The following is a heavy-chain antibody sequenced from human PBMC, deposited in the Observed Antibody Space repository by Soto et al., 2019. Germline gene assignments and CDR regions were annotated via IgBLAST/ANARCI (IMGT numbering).Heavy chain of an antibody. CDR3: ARDKSSSWYPPMNWFDP. V-gene: IGHV4-4*07. Sequence: PSETLSLTCTVSGGSISSYYWSWIRQPAGKGLEWIGHIYTSGSTNYNPSLKSRVTMSVDTSKNQFSLKLSSVTAADTAVYYCARDKSSSWYPPMNWFDPWGQGTLVTVSS. CDR2: IYTSGST. J-gene: IGHJ5*02. CDR1: GGSISSYY. D-gene: IGHD6-13*01.